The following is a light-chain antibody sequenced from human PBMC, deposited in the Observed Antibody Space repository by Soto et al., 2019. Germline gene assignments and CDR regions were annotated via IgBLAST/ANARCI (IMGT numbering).Light chain of an antibody. J-gene: IGKJ4*01. V-gene: IGKV3-15*01. CDR3: QEYNNWHPIT. CDR1: QRSSCK. Sequence: EIVMTQSPATLSVSPGEIATLSCRARQRSSCKLACYQHKPGQAPRLLIYGASTRATVIPVRFSGSGYGTEVTLPITCLQSEDFAVYYCQEYNNWHPITFGGGTKVESK. CDR2: GAS.